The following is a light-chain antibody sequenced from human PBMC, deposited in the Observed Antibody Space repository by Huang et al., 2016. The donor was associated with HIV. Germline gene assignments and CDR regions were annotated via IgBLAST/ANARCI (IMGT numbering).Light chain of an antibody. V-gene: IGKV1-39*01. CDR2: AAS. CDR1: QSISSY. CDR3: QQSYSTPPT. J-gene: IGKJ4*01. Sequence: QLPQSPSSRSASVGDRVPIICRASQSISSYLNWYQQKPGKAPKFLIYAASSLQSGVPSRFSGSGSGTDFTLTISSLQPEDFATYYCQQSYSTPPTFGGGTKVEIK.